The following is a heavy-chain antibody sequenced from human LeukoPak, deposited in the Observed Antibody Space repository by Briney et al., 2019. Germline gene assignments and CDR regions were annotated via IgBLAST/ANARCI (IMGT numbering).Heavy chain of an antibody. CDR3: ARVGGARDSSGYHKPFDY. CDR2: ISSSSSYI. D-gene: IGHD3-22*01. Sequence: GGSLRLSCAASGFTFSSYSMNWVRQAPGKGLEWVSSISSSSSYIYYADSVKGRFTISRDNAKNSLYLQINSLRAEDTAVYYCARVGGARDSSGYHKPFDYWGQGTLVTVSS. CDR1: GFTFSSYS. J-gene: IGHJ4*02. V-gene: IGHV3-21*01.